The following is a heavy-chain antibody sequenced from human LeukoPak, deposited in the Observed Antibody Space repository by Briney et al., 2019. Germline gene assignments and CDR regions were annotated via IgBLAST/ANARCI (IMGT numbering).Heavy chain of an antibody. CDR2: ISWNSGSI. J-gene: IGHJ4*02. CDR1: GFTFDDYA. Sequence: GGSLRLSCAASGFTFDDYAMHWVRQAPGKGLEWVSGISWNSGSIGYADSVKGRFTISRDNAKNSLYLQMNSLRAEDTALYYCAKSGPLMITFGGVIADYFDYWGQGTLVTVSS. D-gene: IGHD3-16*02. V-gene: IGHV3-9*01. CDR3: AKSGPLMITFGGVIADYFDY.